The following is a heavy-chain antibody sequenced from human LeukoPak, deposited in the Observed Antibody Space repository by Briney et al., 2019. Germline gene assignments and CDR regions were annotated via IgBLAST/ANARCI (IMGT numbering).Heavy chain of an antibody. D-gene: IGHD4-17*01. CDR3: AKGSDYGDYKFPLRGVLKNAFDI. Sequence: DSVKGRFTISRDNSKNTLYLQMNSLRAEDTAVYYCAKGSDYGDYKFPLRGVLKNAFDIWGQGTMVTVSS. J-gene: IGHJ3*02. V-gene: IGHV3-30*02.